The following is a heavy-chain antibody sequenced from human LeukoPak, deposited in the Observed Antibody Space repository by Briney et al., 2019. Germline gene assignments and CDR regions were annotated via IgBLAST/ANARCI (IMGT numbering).Heavy chain of an antibody. CDR1: GGSISNYY. V-gene: IGHV4-59*01. CDR2: IYYSGST. CDR3: AGYDFNKFFDY. D-gene: IGHD3-3*01. J-gene: IGHJ4*02. Sequence: SETLSLTCTVSGGSISNYYWSWIRQPPGKGLEWIGYIYYSGSTNYNPSLKSRVTMSVDTSKNQFSLKLSSVTAADTAVYYCAGYDFNKFFDYWGQGTLVTVSS.